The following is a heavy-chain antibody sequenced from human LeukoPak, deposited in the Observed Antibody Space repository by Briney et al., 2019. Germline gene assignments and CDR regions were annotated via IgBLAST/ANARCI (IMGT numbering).Heavy chain of an antibody. CDR1: GFTFSDYY. CDR3: ARLLLLNYYYYYGMDV. V-gene: IGHV3-11*01. J-gene: IGHJ6*02. CDR2: ISSSGSTI. Sequence: GGSLRLSCAASGFTFSDYYMSWIRQAPGKGLEWVSYISSSGSTIYYADSVKGRFTISRDNAKNSLYLQMNSLRAEDTAVYYCARLLLLNYYYYYGMDVWGQGTTVTVSS. D-gene: IGHD2-15*01.